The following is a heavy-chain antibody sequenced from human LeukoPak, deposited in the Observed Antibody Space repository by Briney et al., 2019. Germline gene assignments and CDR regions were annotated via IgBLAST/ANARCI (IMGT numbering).Heavy chain of an antibody. V-gene: IGHV3-23*01. J-gene: IGHJ4*02. CDR1: GVTFSNYA. CDR2: VSGSGDSA. Sequence: GGSLRLSCAAPGVTFSNYAMSWVRQAPGKGREWVSGVSGSGDSAYYADSVKGRLTISRDNSKNTLYLQMNSLRAEDTAVYYCAKEISGWYGFDYWGQGILVTVSS. D-gene: IGHD6-19*01. CDR3: AKEISGWYGFDY.